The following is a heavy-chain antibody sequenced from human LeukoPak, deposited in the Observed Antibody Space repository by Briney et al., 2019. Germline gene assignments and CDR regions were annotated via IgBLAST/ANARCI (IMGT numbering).Heavy chain of an antibody. Sequence: PSETLSLTCTVSGVSISSSSYYWGWIRQPSGKGLEWIGSIYYSGSTYYNPSLKSRVTISVDKSKNQFSLKLSSVTAADTAVYYCARGRGAAGLNYWGQGTLVTVPS. CDR3: ARGRGAAGLNY. CDR1: GVSISSSSYY. V-gene: IGHV4-39*07. J-gene: IGHJ4*02. D-gene: IGHD6-13*01. CDR2: IYYSGST.